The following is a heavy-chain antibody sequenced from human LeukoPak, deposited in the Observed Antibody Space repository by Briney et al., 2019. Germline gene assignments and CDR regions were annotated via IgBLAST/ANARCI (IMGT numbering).Heavy chain of an antibody. V-gene: IGHV4-4*07. CDR1: GGSISSYY. D-gene: IGHD3-10*01. Sequence: PSETLSLTCTVSGGSISSYYWSWIRQPAGKGLEWIGRIYTSGSTNCNPSLKSRVTMSVDTSKNQFSLKLSSVTAADTAVYYCARDRLIPAYGSGNNYYYYGMDVWGQGTTVTVSS. CDR2: IYTSGST. CDR3: ARDRLIPAYGSGNNYYYYGMDV. J-gene: IGHJ6*02.